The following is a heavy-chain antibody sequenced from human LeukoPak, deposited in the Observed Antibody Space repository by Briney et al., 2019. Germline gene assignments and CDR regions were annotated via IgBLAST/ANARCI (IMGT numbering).Heavy chain of an antibody. Sequence: GGSLRLSCAASGFTFSSYGMHWVRQAPGKGLEGVAVISYDGSNKYYADSVKGRFTISRDNSKNTLYLQMNSLRAEDTAVYYCARPRAAADNNWFDPWGQGTLVTVSS. CDR2: ISYDGSNK. D-gene: IGHD6-13*01. CDR3: ARPRAAADNNWFDP. CDR1: GFTFSSYG. J-gene: IGHJ5*02. V-gene: IGHV3-30*03.